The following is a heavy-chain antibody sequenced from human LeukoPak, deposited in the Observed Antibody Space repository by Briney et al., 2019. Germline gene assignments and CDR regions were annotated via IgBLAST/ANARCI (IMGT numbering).Heavy chain of an antibody. CDR1: GFTFGSYA. D-gene: IGHD5-24*01. V-gene: IGHV3-23*01. CDR3: AKVWEMATIDAFDI. J-gene: IGHJ3*02. Sequence: QPGGSLRLSCAGSGFTFGSYAMSWVRQAPGKGLEWVSAIGATTYYADSVKGRFTISRDTSKNTLYLQMNSLRAEDTAVYYCAKVWEMATIDAFDIWGQGTMVTVSS. CDR2: IGATT.